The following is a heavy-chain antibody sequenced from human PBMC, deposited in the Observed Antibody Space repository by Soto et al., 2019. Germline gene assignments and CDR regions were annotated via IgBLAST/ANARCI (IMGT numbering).Heavy chain of an antibody. V-gene: IGHV4-59*08. CDR1: GGSISSYY. D-gene: IGHD3-3*01. CDR2: IYYSGST. J-gene: IGHJ6*03. CDR3: ARFTKTYYDFWSGYPDYYYYYMDV. Sequence: PSETLSLTCTVSGGSISSYYWSWIRQPPGKGLEWIGYIYYSGSTNYNPSLKSRVTISVDTSKNQFSLKLSSVTAADTAVYYCARFTKTYYDFWSGYPDYYYYYMDVWGKGTTVTVS.